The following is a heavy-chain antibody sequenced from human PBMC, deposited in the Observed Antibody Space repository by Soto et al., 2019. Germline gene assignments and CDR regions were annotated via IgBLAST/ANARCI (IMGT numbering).Heavy chain of an antibody. CDR2: IKPDGSEG. D-gene: IGHD3-22*01. CDR3: ARGDYYHSNGPFSDAFDV. Sequence: GGSLRLSCASSGFSFSSYWMSWVRQAPGKGLEWVANIKPDGSEGYYVDSVKGRFTLSRDNTKNSLYLQMNTLRAEDTAVYYCARGDYYHSNGPFSDAFDVWGEGTMVTFSS. V-gene: IGHV3-7*04. J-gene: IGHJ3*01. CDR1: GFSFSSYW.